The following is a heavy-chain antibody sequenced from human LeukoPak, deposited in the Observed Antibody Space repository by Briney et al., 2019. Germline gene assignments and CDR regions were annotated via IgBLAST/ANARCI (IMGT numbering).Heavy chain of an antibody. J-gene: IGHJ4*02. CDR1: GFSFSSYV. V-gene: IGHV3-23*01. D-gene: IGHD3-22*01. CDR2: ISDSGVNT. CDR3: AKGGGYSLHYFNY. Sequence: TGGSLRLSCAASGFSFSSYVMSWVRQAPGKGPEWVSIISDSGVNTYYVDSVKGRFTISRDNSEKTLYLQMNSLRAEDTAVYYCAKGGGYSLHYFNYWGQGTLVTVS.